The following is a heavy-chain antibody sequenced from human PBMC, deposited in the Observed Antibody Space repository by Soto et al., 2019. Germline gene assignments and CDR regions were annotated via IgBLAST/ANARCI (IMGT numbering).Heavy chain of an antibody. CDR3: SKGPHTNVGWPYYFES. V-gene: IGHV3-48*02. D-gene: IGHD6-19*01. CDR2: SSPRGDTI. Sequence: GGSLRLSCVASGFSLANYPMNWVRQTPGKGLEWISYSSPRGDTIYYADSVDGRFTISSDNARNSLSLHMSSLRDEDSALYYCSKGPHTNVGWPYYFESWGQGVPVTVSS. J-gene: IGHJ4*02. CDR1: GFSLANYP.